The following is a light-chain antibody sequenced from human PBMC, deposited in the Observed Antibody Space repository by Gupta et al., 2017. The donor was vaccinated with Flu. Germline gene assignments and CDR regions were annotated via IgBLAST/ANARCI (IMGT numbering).Light chain of an antibody. CDR2: AAS. CDR1: QTINTH. CDR3: QQNYDAFGAS. V-gene: IGKV1-39*01. Sequence: DIHVTQSPSSLSVPVADSDTITCRASQTINTHLNWYHKKPGQTPDLLIYAASNLHHGVPPRFSGSGSGTDFSLTITGLQPDESATYYCQQNYDAFGASFGGGTKVEI. J-gene: IGKJ4*02.